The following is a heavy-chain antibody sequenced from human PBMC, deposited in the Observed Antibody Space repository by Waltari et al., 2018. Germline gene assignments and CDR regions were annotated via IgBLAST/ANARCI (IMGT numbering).Heavy chain of an antibody. D-gene: IGHD6-6*01. CDR3: ARDRGAARPFDY. Sequence: QVQLQESGPGLVKPSETLSLTCTVSGGSISSYYWSWIRQPPGKGLEWIGYIYYSGSTNYNPSLKSRVTISVDTSKNQFYLKLSSVTAADTAVYYCARDRGAARPFDYWGQGTLVTVSS. CDR1: GGSISSYY. CDR2: IYYSGST. J-gene: IGHJ4*02. V-gene: IGHV4-59*01.